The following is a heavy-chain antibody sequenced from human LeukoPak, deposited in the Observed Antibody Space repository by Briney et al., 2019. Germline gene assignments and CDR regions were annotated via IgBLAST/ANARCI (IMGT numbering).Heavy chain of an antibody. V-gene: IGHV3-13*01. Sequence: GGSLRFSCAASAFTFSSHAMSWVRLAPGKGLEWVSTIDTAGNTWYPDSVKGGLTISRETAKNSLTLQMNSLRVGDTAVYYCARAKMPGIQTAGRVNYFEVCGQGTLVTVSS. D-gene: IGHD6-13*01. CDR3: ARAKMPGIQTAGRVNYFEV. J-gene: IGHJ4*02. CDR1: AFTFSSHA. CDR2: IDTAGNT.